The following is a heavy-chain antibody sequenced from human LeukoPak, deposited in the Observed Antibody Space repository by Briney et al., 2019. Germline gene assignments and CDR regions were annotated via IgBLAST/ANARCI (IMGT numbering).Heavy chain of an antibody. J-gene: IGHJ4*02. CDR2: ISSSSSYT. Sequence: PGGSLRLSCAASGFTFSDYYMSWIRQAPGKGLEGVSYISSSSSYTNYADSVKGRFTISRDNAKNSLYLQMNSLRAEDTAVYYCASIGGYSSGWYYHGYWGQGTLVTVSS. CDR3: ASIGGYSSGWYYHGY. V-gene: IGHV3-11*06. D-gene: IGHD6-19*01. CDR1: GFTFSDYY.